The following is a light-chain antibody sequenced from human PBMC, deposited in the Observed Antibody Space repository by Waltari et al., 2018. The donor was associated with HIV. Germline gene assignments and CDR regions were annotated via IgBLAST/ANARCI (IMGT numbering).Light chain of an antibody. J-gene: IGKJ4*01. CDR3: MQASYWPPT. CDR2: QVS. CDR1: QSLVFHDGNPF. V-gene: IGKV2-30*01. Sequence: VVLTQSPASLYVTPGQPASISCKSSQSLVFHDGNPFFHWFHLRPGQSPRRLIYQVSIRDSGVPGRFSGNGSGTHFTLEISSVEAEDVGIYYCMQASYWPPTFGGGTKVEV.